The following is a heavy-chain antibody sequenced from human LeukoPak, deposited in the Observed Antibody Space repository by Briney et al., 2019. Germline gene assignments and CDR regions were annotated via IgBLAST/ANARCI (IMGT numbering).Heavy chain of an antibody. CDR2: INPNSGGT. CDR1: GYTFTGYY. CDR3: ARGVAGSHYYYYMDV. V-gene: IGHV1-2*02. D-gene: IGHD6-19*01. J-gene: IGHJ6*03. Sequence: VASVKVSCKASGYTFTGYYMHWVRQAPGQGLERMGWINPNSGGTNYAQKFQGRVTMTRDTSISTAYMELSRLRSDDTAVYYCARGVAGSHYYYYMDVWGKGTTVTISS.